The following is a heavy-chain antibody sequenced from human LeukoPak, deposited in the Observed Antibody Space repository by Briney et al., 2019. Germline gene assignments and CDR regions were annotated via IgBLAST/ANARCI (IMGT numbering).Heavy chain of an antibody. D-gene: IGHD6-19*01. CDR1: GFIFSSYE. J-gene: IGHJ2*01. CDR2: ISSSGSTI. V-gene: IGHV3-48*03. Sequence: GGSLRLSCAACGFIFSSYEMNWVRQAPGKGLEWVSYISSSGSTIYYADSVKGRFTISRDNAKNSLYLQMNRLRAEDTAVYYCARDSSGYSSGWYRYFDLWGRGTLVTVSS. CDR3: ARDSSGYSSGWYRYFDL.